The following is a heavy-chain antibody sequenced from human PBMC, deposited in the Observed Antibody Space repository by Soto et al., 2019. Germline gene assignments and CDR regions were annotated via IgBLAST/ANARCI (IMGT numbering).Heavy chain of an antibody. V-gene: IGHV3-30-3*01. Sequence: ESGGGVVQPGTSLRLSCAASGFTFSSQNMHWVRRAPGKGPEWVGVISYDGSKKYFADSVKGRFTISRDNSQNMLYLQVSSLRAEDTAIYYCARLWYEGNPDDYWGQGTLVTVSS. D-gene: IGHD6-13*01. CDR2: ISYDGSKK. CDR3: ARLWYEGNPDDY. CDR1: GFTFSSQN. J-gene: IGHJ4*02.